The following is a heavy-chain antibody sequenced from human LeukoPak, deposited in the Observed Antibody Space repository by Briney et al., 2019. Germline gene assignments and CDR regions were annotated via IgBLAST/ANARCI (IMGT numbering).Heavy chain of an antibody. V-gene: IGHV1-18*01. CDR1: GGTFSSYA. Sequence: ASVKVSCKASGGTFSSYAISWVRQAPGQGLEWMGWISAYNGNTNYAQKLQGRVTMTTDTSTSTAYMELRSLRSDDTAVYYCARVDTENWFDPWGQGTLVTVSS. J-gene: IGHJ5*02. D-gene: IGHD5-18*01. CDR3: ARVDTENWFDP. CDR2: ISAYNGNT.